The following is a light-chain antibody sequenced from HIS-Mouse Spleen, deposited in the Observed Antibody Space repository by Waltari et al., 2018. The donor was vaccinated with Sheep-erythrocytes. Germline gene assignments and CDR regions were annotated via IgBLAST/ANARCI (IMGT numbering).Light chain of an antibody. CDR3: QQRSNWPPIT. Sequence: EIVLTQSPTTLSFSPGESTTLFCRASQSVSSSLAWYQQNPGQAPRLLIYDASNRATGIPARFSGSGSGTDFTLTISSLEPEDFAVYYCQQRSNWPPITFGQGTRLEIK. CDR1: QSVSSS. V-gene: IGKV3-11*01. J-gene: IGKJ5*01. CDR2: DAS.